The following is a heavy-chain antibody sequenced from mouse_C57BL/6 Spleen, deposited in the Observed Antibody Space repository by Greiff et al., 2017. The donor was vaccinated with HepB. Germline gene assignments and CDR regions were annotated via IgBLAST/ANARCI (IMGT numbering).Heavy chain of an antibody. Sequence: VQLQQPGAELVMPGASVKLSCKASGYTFTSYWMHWVKQRPGQGLEWIGEIYPSDSYTNYNQKFKGKSTLTVDKSSSTAYMQLSSLTSEDSAVYYCARNWDGDYWGQGTTLTVSS. CDR2: IYPSDSYT. V-gene: IGHV1-69*01. J-gene: IGHJ2*01. D-gene: IGHD4-1*01. CDR1: GYTFTSYW. CDR3: ARNWDGDY.